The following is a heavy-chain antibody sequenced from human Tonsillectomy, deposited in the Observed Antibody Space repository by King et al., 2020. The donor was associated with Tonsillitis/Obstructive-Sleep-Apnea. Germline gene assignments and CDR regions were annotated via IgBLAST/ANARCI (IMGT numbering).Heavy chain of an antibody. D-gene: IGHD3/OR15-3a*01. CDR2: LSSSSSYI. J-gene: IGHJ6*03. CDR1: GFTFSSYS. CDR3: ARFSRVGPHYYMDV. V-gene: IGHV3-21*01. Sequence: VQLVESGGGLVKPGGSLRLSCAASGFTFSSYSMNWVRQAPGKGLEWVSSLSSSSSYIYYADPVKGRFTISRDNAKNSLYLQMNSLRAEDTAVYYCARFSRVGPHYYMDVWGKATTVTVSS.